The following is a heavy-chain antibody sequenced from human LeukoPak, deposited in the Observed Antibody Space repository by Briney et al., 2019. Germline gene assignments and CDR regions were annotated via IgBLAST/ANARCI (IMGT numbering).Heavy chain of an antibody. V-gene: IGHV1-8*01. CDR1: GYTFTSYD. CDR2: MNPNSGNT. J-gene: IGHJ4*02. CDR3: ARGGSIYCSGGSCHFDY. Sequence: ASVKVSCKASGYTFTSYDINWVRQATGQGLEWMGWMNPNSGNTGYAQKFQGRVTMTRNTSISTAYMELSSLRSEDTAVYYCARGGSIYCSGGSCHFDYWGQGTLVTVSS. D-gene: IGHD2-15*01.